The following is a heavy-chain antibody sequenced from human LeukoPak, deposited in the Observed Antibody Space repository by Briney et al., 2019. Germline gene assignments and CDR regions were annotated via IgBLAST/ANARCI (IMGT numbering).Heavy chain of an antibody. CDR2: IYYSGST. Sequence: SETLSLTCTVSGGSISSSSYYWGWIRQPPGKGLEWIGSIYYSGSTYYNPSLKSRVTISVDTSKNQFSLKLSSVTAADTAVYYCARYSSSWYYVDYWGQGTLVTVSS. J-gene: IGHJ4*02. V-gene: IGHV4-39*07. CDR3: ARYSSSWYYVDY. CDR1: GGSISSSSYY. D-gene: IGHD6-13*01.